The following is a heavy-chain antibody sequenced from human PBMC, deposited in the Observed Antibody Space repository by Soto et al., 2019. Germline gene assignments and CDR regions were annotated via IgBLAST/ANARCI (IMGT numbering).Heavy chain of an antibody. J-gene: IGHJ4*02. CDR3: ARGPSGDKVDY. D-gene: IGHD7-27*01. CDR1: GGSISSSSYY. V-gene: IGHV4-39*01. Sequence: SETLSLTCTVSGGSISSSSYYWGWIRQPPGEGLEWIGSIYHSGSTYYNPSLKSRITLSVDTSKNKFSLRLSSVSAADTAVYYCARGPSGDKVDYWGQGTLVTVSS. CDR2: IYHSGST.